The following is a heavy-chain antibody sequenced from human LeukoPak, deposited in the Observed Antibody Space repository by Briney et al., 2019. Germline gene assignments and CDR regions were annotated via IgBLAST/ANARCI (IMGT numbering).Heavy chain of an antibody. J-gene: IGHJ4*02. CDR3: ARGSDYGDY. CDR2: IYYSGST. D-gene: IGHD3-3*01. Sequence: PSETLSLTCTVSRASISTYYWSWIRQPPGKGLEWIGYIYYSGSTNYNPFLKGRVTMSVDTSKNQFSLRLSSVTAADTAVYYCARGSDYGDYWGQGTLVTVSS. V-gene: IGHV4-59*01. CDR1: RASISTYY.